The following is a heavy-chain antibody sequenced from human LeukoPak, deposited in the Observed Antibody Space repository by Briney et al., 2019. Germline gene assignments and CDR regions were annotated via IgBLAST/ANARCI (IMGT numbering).Heavy chain of an antibody. V-gene: IGHV4-39*07. J-gene: IGHJ3*02. CDR2: IYYSGST. CDR3: ARGARGVTTFSAFDI. CDR1: GGSISSSSYF. Sequence: SETLSLTCTVSGGSISSSSYFWGWIRQPPGKGLEWIESIYYSGSTYYNPSLKSRVTISVDTSKNQFSLKLSSVTAADTAVYYCARGARGVTTFSAFDIWGQGTMVTVSS. D-gene: IGHD4-17*01.